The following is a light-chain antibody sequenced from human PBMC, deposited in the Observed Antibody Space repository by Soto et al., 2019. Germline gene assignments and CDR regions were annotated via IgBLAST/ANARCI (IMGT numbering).Light chain of an antibody. CDR3: QQSYSTPPYT. CDR1: QSISRW. CDR2: EAS. V-gene: IGKV1-5*03. Sequence: DIQMTQSPSTLSASVGDRVTITCRASQSISRWLAWYQQKPGTAPKLLIYEASTLESGVPSRFSGSRSGTEFTLTVSSLQPDDFATYYCQQSYSTPPYTFGQGTKLEIK. J-gene: IGKJ2*01.